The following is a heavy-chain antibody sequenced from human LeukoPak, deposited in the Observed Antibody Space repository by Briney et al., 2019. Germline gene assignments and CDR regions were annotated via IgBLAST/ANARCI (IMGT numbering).Heavy chain of an antibody. V-gene: IGHV4-39*01. J-gene: IGHJ4*02. D-gene: IGHD5-12*01. Sequence: PSETLSLTCTVSGGSFSNGLSYWGWIRQPPGKGLEWIGSIYYSGSTYYNPSLKSRVTISVDTSKNQFSLKLSSVTAADTAVYYCAQISGYSGYDYSDYWGQGTLVTVSS. CDR2: IYYSGST. CDR1: GGSFSNGLSY. CDR3: AQISGYSGYDYSDY.